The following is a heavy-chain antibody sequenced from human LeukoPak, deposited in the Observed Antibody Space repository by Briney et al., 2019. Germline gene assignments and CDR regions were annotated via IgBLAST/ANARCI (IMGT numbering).Heavy chain of an antibody. D-gene: IGHD3-22*01. CDR2: ISYDGNNK. Sequence: GGSLRLSCAASGFTFSSYAMSWVRQAPGKGLEWAAVISYDGNNKYYADSVKGRFTISRDNSKNTLYLQMNSLTAEDTAVYYCARPRDFSGFYYALDYWGQGTLVTVSS. V-gene: IGHV3-30-3*01. CDR1: GFTFSSYA. J-gene: IGHJ4*02. CDR3: ARPRDFSGFYYALDY.